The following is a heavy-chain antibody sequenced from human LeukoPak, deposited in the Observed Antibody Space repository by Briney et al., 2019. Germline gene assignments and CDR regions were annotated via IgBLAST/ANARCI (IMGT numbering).Heavy chain of an antibody. V-gene: IGHV1-18*04. CDR3: ARTEWLTHPHY. Sequence: GSVKVSCKASGYTFTSYYMHWVRQAPGQGLEWMGWISAYNGNTNYAQKLQGRVTMTTDTSTSTAYMELRSLRSDDTAVYYCARTEWLTHPHYWGQGTLVTVSS. CDR2: ISAYNGNT. J-gene: IGHJ4*02. CDR1: GYTFTSYY. D-gene: IGHD3-3*01.